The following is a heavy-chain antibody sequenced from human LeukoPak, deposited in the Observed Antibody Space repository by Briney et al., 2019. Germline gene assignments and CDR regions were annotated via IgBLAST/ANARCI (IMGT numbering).Heavy chain of an antibody. CDR1: GFTFGDYA. CDR2: IGWNSGTI. CDR3: AIDGRVRSRSYWGYLDH. D-gene: IGHD6-13*01. V-gene: IGHV3-9*01. J-gene: IGHJ4*02. Sequence: GGSLRPSCAASGFTFGDYAIHWVRQGPGKGLEWVAGIGWNSGTIVYADSVKGRFTISRDNARNSLYLQMNSLRTEDTALYYCAIDGRVRSRSYWGYLDHWGQGTLVTVSS.